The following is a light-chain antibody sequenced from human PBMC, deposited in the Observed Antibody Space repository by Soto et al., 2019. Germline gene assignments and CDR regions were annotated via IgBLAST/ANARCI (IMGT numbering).Light chain of an antibody. CDR2: DVT. V-gene: IGLV2-14*01. Sequence: QSALTQPASVSGSPGQSITISCTGTSSDVGGYIYVSWYQQHPGKAPKLMIYDVTSRPSGVSYRFSGSKSGNTASLTISGLQAEDEADYYCSSYTTSSSSVFGTGTKATVL. CDR1: SSDVGGYIY. J-gene: IGLJ1*01. CDR3: SSYTTSSSSV.